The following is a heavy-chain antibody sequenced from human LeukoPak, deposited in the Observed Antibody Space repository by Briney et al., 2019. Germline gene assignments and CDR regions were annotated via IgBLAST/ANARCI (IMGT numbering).Heavy chain of an antibody. CDR2: IYYSGST. CDR3: ARGSPVGDS. V-gene: IGHV4-59*01. D-gene: IGHD3-10*01. CDR1: GGSISSYY. J-gene: IGHJ5*01. Sequence: SETLSLTCTVSGGSISSYYWSWIRQPPGKGLEWIGYIYYSGSTNYNPSLKSRVTISVDTSKNQFSLKLSSVTAADTAVYYCARGSPVGDSWGQGTLVTVSS.